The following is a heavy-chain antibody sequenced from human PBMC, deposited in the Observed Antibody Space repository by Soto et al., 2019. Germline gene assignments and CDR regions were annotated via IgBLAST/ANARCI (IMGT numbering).Heavy chain of an antibody. Sequence: QMQLLESGPGLVKPSETLSLTSTVSGGSVSNNSYYWGWIHQPPGKRLEWIGSVYYSGSAYYNPSLKSRLTISVDTSMNHFSLKLSSVTAADTAIYYCARRPLVRGIIPYYFDYWGQGTLVTVSS. CDR2: VYYSGSA. CDR3: ARRPLVRGIIPYYFDY. D-gene: IGHD3-10*01. V-gene: IGHV4-39*02. CDR1: GGSVSNNSYY. J-gene: IGHJ4*02.